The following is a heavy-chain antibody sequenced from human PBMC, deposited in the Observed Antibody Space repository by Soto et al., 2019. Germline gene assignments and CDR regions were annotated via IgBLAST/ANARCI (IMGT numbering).Heavy chain of an antibody. V-gene: IGHV1-8*02. D-gene: IGHD5-18*01. CDR3: ARMESFGSLNWFDP. Sequence: ASVKVSCKASGYTFTNNDVSWVRQATGQGLEWMGWMNPGSGDTGYTQKFQGRVTMTRDISIATAYMELNSLTSEDTAIYYCARMESFGSLNWFDPWGQGTLVTVSS. CDR1: GYTFTNND. CDR2: MNPGSGDT. J-gene: IGHJ5*02.